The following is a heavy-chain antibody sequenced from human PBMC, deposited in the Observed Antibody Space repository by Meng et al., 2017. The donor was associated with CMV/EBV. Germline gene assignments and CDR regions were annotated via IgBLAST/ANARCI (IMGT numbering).Heavy chain of an antibody. CDR3: ARWGGDIVVVPAAIGEFDY. V-gene: IGHV4-39*01. J-gene: IGHJ4*02. D-gene: IGHD2-2*01. CDR2: IYYSGST. Sequence: SSCCNGGCNRQTPGKELEWIGSIYYSGSTYYNPSLKSRVTISVDTSKNQFSLKLSSVTAADTAVYYCARWGGDIVVVPAAIGEFDYWGQGTLVTVSS. CDR1: SSCCN.